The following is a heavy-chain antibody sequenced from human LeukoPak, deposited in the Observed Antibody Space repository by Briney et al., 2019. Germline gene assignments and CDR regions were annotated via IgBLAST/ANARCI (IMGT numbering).Heavy chain of an antibody. V-gene: IGHV3-23*01. D-gene: IGHD1-26*01. CDR3: AKGLSGTFSYFDN. J-gene: IGHJ4*02. CDR1: GFTFSSYA. Sequence: GGSLRLSCAASGFTFSSYAMSWVRQAPGKGLEWVSLIGGSDGGTYYADSVKGRFTISRDRSKNTLYLQMNSLRAEDTAVYYCAKGLSGTFSYFDNWGQGTLVTVSS. CDR2: IGGSDGGT.